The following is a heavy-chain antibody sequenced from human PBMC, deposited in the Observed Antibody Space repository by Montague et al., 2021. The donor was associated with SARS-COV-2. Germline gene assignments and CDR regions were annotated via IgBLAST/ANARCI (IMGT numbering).Heavy chain of an antibody. CDR2: ISGSGGST. D-gene: IGHD2/OR15-2a*01. CDR3: AILPVLDYLRLDL. V-gene: IGHV3-43*02. Sequence: SLRLSCAASGFTFDDYGVHWVRQVPGKGLEWVALISGSGGSTYYADSVRGRFTISRDNNKNSLYLQMNSLRTDDTALYYCAILPVLDYLRLDLWGQGTTVTVSS. CDR1: GFTFDDYG. J-gene: IGHJ6*01.